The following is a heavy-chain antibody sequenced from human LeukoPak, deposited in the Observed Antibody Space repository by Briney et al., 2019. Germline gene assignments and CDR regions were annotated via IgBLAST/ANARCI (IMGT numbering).Heavy chain of an antibody. J-gene: IGHJ4*02. CDR1: GFTFSSYG. CDR2: IRYDGSNK. Sequence: GGSLRLSCAASGFTFSSYGMHWVRQAPGKELEWVAFIRYDGSNKYYADSVKGRFTISRDNSKNTLYLQMNSLRAEDTAVYYCAKDRLRCLDYWGQGTLVTVSS. D-gene: IGHD4-17*01. CDR3: AKDRLRCLDY. V-gene: IGHV3-30*02.